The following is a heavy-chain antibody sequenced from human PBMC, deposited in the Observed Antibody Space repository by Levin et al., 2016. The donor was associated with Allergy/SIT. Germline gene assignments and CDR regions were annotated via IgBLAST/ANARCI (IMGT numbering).Heavy chain of an antibody. J-gene: IGHJ4*02. CDR3: ARPVRGYSYGDVFDY. CDR2: INPSGGST. V-gene: IGHV1-46*01. CDR1: GYTFTSYY. D-gene: IGHD5-18*01. Sequence: ASVKVSCKASGYTFTSYYMHWVRQAPGQGLEWMGIINPSGGSTSYAQKFQGRVTMTRDTSTSTVYMELSSLRSEDTAVYYCARPVRGYSYGDVFDYWGQGTLVTVSS.